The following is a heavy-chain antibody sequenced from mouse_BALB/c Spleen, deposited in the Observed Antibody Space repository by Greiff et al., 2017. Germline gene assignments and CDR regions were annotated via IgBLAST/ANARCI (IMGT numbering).Heavy chain of an antibody. CDR3: ARHYDYDGGYYAMDY. Sequence: EVQVVESGGDLVKPGGSLKLSCAASGFTFSSYGMSWVRQTPDKRLEWVATISSGGSYTYYPDSVKGRFTISRDNAKNTLYLQMSSLKSEDTAMYYCARHYDYDGGYYAMDYWGQGTSVTVSS. CDR1: GFTFSSYG. CDR2: ISSGGSYT. D-gene: IGHD2-4*01. J-gene: IGHJ4*01. V-gene: IGHV5-6*01.